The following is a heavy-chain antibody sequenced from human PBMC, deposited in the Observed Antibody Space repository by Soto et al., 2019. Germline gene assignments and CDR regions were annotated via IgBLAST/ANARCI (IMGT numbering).Heavy chain of an antibody. CDR2: IYSGGST. Sequence: EVQLVESGGDLVQPGGSLRLSCTASGFTVRSNYMTWVRQAPGKGPEWVSVIYSGGSTYYADSVKGRFTISRDTSKNTLYLQLDSVRAEDTAVYYSARDPDIVATIGDNRGGNSSSSDYWGQGTLVTVTS. V-gene: IGHV3-66*01. J-gene: IGHJ4*02. CDR3: ARDPDIVATIGDNRGGNSSSSDY. D-gene: IGHD5-12*01. CDR1: GFTVRSNY.